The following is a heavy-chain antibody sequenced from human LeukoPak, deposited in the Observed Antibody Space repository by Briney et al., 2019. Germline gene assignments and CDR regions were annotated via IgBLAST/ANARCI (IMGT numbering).Heavy chain of an antibody. CDR1: GDGFTNYW. D-gene: IGHD1-26*01. Sequence: KRGESLKISCQGSGDGFTNYWIGWVRQKPGKGLECMGVIYLDDSDTRYSPSFQGQVTISADNSINTAYLQWSSLSASDTAIYYCATLVVEGEYRYFDFWGRGTLVTVSS. CDR2: IYLDDSDT. CDR3: ATLVVEGEYRYFDF. V-gene: IGHV5-51*01. J-gene: IGHJ2*01.